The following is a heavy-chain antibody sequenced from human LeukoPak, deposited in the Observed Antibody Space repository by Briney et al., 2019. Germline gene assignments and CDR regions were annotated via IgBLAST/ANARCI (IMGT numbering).Heavy chain of an antibody. Sequence: PGGSLRLSCAASGFFFTSYAMTWVRQTPGKGLEGVATISGSGRRTSYEDRVQGRFTISRDNSKETVYLQMDSLRDDDTSVYYCAKDGAGQWLVPPGWFDPWGQGNLVTVSS. D-gene: IGHD6-19*01. V-gene: IGHV3-23*01. CDR1: GFFFTSYA. J-gene: IGHJ5*02. CDR3: AKDGAGQWLVPPGWFDP. CDR2: ISGSGRRT.